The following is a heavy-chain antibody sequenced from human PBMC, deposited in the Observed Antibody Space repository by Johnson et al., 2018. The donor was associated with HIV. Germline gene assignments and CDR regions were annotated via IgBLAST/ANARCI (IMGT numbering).Heavy chain of an antibody. D-gene: IGHD3-22*01. CDR2: IRYAGSNK. CDR1: GFTFSSYG. J-gene: IGHJ3*02. Sequence: QVQLVESGGGVVQPGGSLRLSCAASGFTFSSYGMHWVRQAPGKGLEWVAFIRYAGSNKYYADSVKGRFTISRDNSKNTLYLQMNSLRSEDTAVYYCAKEGEYFYDSSGFDAFGIWGQGTMVTVSS. V-gene: IGHV3-30*02. CDR3: AKEGEYFYDSSGFDAFGI.